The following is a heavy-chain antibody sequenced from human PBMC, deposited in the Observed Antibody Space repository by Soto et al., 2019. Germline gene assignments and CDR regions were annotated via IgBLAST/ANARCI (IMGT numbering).Heavy chain of an antibody. Sequence: QVQLVQSGAEVKKPGASVKVSCKASGYTFTDYYMHWVRQAPGQGLEWMGWINPNSGGTNYAQKFQGRVTMTRDTSISTAYMELSRLRSDDTAVYYCAREGFYDTSAYSGEFLDYWGQGILVSVST. CDR1: GYTFTDYY. CDR2: INPNSGGT. CDR3: AREGFYDTSAYSGEFLDY. D-gene: IGHD3-22*01. J-gene: IGHJ4*02. V-gene: IGHV1-2*02.